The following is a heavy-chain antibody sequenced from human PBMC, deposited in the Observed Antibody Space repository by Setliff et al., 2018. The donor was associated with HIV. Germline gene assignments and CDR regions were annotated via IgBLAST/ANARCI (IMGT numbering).Heavy chain of an antibody. CDR3: ARVYYGSGSSDAFDI. CDR1: GGSFSGYY. V-gene: IGHV4-34*01. J-gene: IGHJ3*02. Sequence: SETLSLTCAVYGGSFSGYYWSWIRQPPGKGLEWIGEINHTGSTNCNPSLKSRVTMSVDTSKHQFSLKLSSVTAADTAVYYCARVYYGSGSSDAFDIWGQGTMVTVSS. D-gene: IGHD3-10*01. CDR2: INHTGST.